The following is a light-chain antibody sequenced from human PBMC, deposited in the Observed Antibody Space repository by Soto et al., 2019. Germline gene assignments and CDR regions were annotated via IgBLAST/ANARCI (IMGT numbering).Light chain of an antibody. V-gene: IGLV4-60*02. J-gene: IGLJ3*02. CDR2: LEGSGSY. CDR3: ATGDSHTATV. CDR1: SGHSSYI. Sequence: QLVLTQSSSASASLGSSVTLTCTLSSGHSSYIIAWRQQQPAKAPRYLMKLEGSGSYNKGSGVPDRSSGYSSGADRYLTSWILPVEEAADYYCATGDSHTATVFGGGTKLTVL.